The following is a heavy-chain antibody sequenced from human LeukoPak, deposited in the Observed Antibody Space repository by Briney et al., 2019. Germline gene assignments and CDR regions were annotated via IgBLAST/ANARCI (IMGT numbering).Heavy chain of an antibody. V-gene: IGHV3-48*03. CDR2: ISSSGSTI. J-gene: IGHJ4*02. CDR1: GFTFSSYE. D-gene: IGHD2-2*01. Sequence: PGGSLRLSCAASGFTFSSYEMNWVRQAPGKGLEWVSYISSSGSTIYYADSVKGRFTIFRDNAKNSLYLQMNSLRAEDTAVYYCARDSNLAFLVPAANFGFDYWGQGTLVTVSS. CDR3: ARDSNLAFLVPAANFGFDY.